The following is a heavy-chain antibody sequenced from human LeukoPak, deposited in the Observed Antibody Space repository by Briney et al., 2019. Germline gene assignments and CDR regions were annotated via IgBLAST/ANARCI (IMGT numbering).Heavy chain of an antibody. V-gene: IGHV3-11*06. CDR2: ISSSSSYI. CDR3: AELGITMIGGV. D-gene: IGHD3-10*02. Sequence: GGSLRLSCAASAFTFSDYYMSWIRQAPGKGLEWVSSISSSSSYIYYADSVKGRFTISRDNAKNSLYLQMNSLRAEDTAVYYCAELGITMIGGVWGKGTTVTISS. J-gene: IGHJ6*04. CDR1: AFTFSDYY.